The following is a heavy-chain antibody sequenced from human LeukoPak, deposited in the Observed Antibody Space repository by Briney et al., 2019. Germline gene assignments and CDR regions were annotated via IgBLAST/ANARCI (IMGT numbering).Heavy chain of an antibody. J-gene: IGHJ4*02. CDR3: ARDLLSGDCLDY. V-gene: IGHV3-11*06. CDR2: ISSSSSYT. Sequence: GGSLRLSCVASGFTFSDYYMSWIRQAPWRGRDWVSYISSSSSYTNYADSVKGRFTISRDNAKNSLYLQMNSLRAEDTAVYYCARDLLSGDCLDYWGQGTLVTVSS. D-gene: IGHD2-21*02. CDR1: GFTFSDYY.